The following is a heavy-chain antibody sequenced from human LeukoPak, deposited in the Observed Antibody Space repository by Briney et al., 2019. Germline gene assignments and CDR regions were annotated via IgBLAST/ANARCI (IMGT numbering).Heavy chain of an antibody. CDR2: ISYHGTA. CDR1: GGSINTASFG. Sequence: PSETLSLTCAVYGGSINTASFGWGWIRQAPWRDFEWIATISYHGTAYYNPSLMSRGTISIDTSMNQYPLDLSSVTAADTCLFYCARFRGGTGFDYWGQGILVIVSS. CDR3: ARFRGGTGFDY. J-gene: IGHJ4*02. D-gene: IGHD1-26*01. V-gene: IGHV4-39*01.